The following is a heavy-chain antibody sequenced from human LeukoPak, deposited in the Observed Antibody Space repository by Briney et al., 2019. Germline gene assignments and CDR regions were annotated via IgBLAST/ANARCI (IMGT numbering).Heavy chain of an antibody. D-gene: IGHD2-8*01. J-gene: IGHJ4*02. CDR1: GFTFSSYA. CDR2: ISGSGGST. CDR3: AKDTSRNIVLMVYGEGFDY. Sequence: GGSLRLSCAASGFTFSSYAMSWVRQAPGKGLEWVSAISGSGGSTYYADSVKGRFTISRDNSKNTLYLQMNSLRAEDTAVYYCAKDTSRNIVLMVYGEGFDYWGQGTLVTVSS. V-gene: IGHV3-23*01.